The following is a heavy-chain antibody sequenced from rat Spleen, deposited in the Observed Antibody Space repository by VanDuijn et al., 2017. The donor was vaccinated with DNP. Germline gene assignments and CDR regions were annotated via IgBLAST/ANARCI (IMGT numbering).Heavy chain of an antibody. CDR1: GFSFSDYY. Sequence: EVQLVESGGGLVQPGRSLKLSCAASGFSFSDYYMAWVRQAPTKGLEWVATISYNGGTPYYGDSVKGRFTISRDNAKSTLYLQMNSLRSEDTATYYCARLDYWGQGVMVTVSS. J-gene: IGHJ2*01. CDR3: ARLDY. V-gene: IGHV5-22*01. CDR2: ISYNGGTP.